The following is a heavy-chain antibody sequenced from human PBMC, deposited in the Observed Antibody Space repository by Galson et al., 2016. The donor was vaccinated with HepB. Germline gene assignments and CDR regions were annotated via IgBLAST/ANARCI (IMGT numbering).Heavy chain of an antibody. Sequence: SLRLSCAASGFSFEDYAMHWVRQTPRRGLERVSGISRSSGAMDYADSVKGRFTISRDNAKTSLYLQMNSLSLEDTALNYCERDVLPQTVTESRYYYGMDVWGQGTTVTVSS. CDR3: ERDVLPQTVTESRYYYGMDV. CDR2: ISRSSGAM. CDR1: GFSFEDYA. D-gene: IGHD4-11*01. V-gene: IGHV3-9*01. J-gene: IGHJ6*02.